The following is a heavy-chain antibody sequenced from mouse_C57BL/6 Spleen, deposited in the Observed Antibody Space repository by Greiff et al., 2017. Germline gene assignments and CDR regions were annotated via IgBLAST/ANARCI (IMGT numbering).Heavy chain of an antibody. CDR3: ARGRPGYYAMDY. Sequence: EVQLQQSGPELVKPGASVKISCKASGYTFTDYYMNWVKQSHGKSLEWIGDINPNNGGTSYNQKFKGKATLTVDKSSSTAYMELRSLTSEDSAVYYCARGRPGYYAMDYWGQGTSVTVSS. J-gene: IGHJ4*01. V-gene: IGHV1-26*01. CDR2: INPNNGGT. CDR1: GYTFTDYY.